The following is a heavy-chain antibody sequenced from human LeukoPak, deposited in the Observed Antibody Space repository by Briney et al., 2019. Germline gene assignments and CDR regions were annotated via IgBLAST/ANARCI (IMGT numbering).Heavy chain of an antibody. D-gene: IGHD6-13*01. CDR2: ISYDGSNK. J-gene: IGHJ4*02. CDR1: GFTFSSYA. Sequence: GGSLRLSCAASGFTFSSYAMHWVRQAPGKGLEWVAVISYDGSNKYYADSVKGRFTISRDNSKNTLYLQMNSLRAEDTAVYYCAISKWQQLTPLDYWGQGTLVIVSS. CDR3: AISKWQQLTPLDY. V-gene: IGHV3-30-3*01.